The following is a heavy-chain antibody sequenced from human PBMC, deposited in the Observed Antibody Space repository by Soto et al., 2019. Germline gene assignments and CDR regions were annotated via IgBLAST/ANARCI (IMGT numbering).Heavy chain of an antibody. CDR3: ARGVAEAFDY. CDR1: GFTFSSYD. V-gene: IGHV3-13*01. Sequence: EVQLVESGGGLVQPGGSLRLSCAASGFTFSSYDMHWVRQAPGKGLEWVSAIGTAGDTYYPGSVKGRFTISRENAKNTLYLQMNSLRAEDTAVYYCARGVAEAFDYWGQGTLVTVSS. J-gene: IGHJ4*02. CDR2: IGTAGDT. D-gene: IGHD2-21*01.